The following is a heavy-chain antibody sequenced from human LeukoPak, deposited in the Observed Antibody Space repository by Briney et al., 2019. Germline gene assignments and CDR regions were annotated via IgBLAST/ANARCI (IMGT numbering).Heavy chain of an antibody. J-gene: IGHJ4*02. CDR1: GFVFSNYG. V-gene: IGHV3-33*06. CDR2: IWYDGSIR. CDR3: AKDAAGPEY. Sequence: GGSLRLSCAASGFVFSNYGLHWARQAPGKGLEWVAVIWYDGSIRYYSDSVKGRFTISRDNSKNTLFLQMNSLRVEDTAIYYCAKDAAGPEYWGQGTRVTVSS. D-gene: IGHD6-13*01.